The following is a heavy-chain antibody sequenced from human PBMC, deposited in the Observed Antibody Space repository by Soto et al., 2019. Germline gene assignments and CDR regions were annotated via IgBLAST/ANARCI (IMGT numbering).Heavy chain of an antibody. CDR2: ISYDGSNK. D-gene: IGHD6-19*01. Sequence: GGSLRLSCAASGFTFSSYGMHWVRQAPGKGLEWVAVISYDGSNKYYADSVKGRFTISRDNSKNTLYLQMNSLRAEDTAVYYCARDLTSTSSSGWYYGMDVWGQGTTVTVSS. V-gene: IGHV3-30*03. J-gene: IGHJ6*02. CDR3: ARDLTSTSSSGWYYGMDV. CDR1: GFTFSSYG.